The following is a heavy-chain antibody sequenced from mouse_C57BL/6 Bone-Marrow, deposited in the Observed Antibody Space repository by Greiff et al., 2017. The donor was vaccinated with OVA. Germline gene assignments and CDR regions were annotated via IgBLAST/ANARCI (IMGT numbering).Heavy chain of an antibody. J-gene: IGHJ3*01. CDR2: IDPANGNT. V-gene: IGHV14-3*01. CDR3: AKDDYGSSSAWCAY. D-gene: IGHD1-1*01. Sequence: EVQLQQSVAELVRPGASVKLSCTASGFNIKNTYMHWVKQRPEQGLEWIGRIDPANGNTKYAPKFQGRATITADTSSNTPYLQLSSLTSEDTADYSCAKDDYGSSSAWCAYWGQGTLVTVSA. CDR1: GFNIKNTY.